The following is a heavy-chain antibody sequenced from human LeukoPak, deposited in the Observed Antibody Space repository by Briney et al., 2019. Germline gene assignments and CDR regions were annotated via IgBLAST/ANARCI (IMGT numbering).Heavy chain of an antibody. D-gene: IGHD6-19*01. CDR3: AAAVAGAIDY. CDR1: GFTFSSYS. CDR2: ISSGSSYI. Sequence: PGGSLRLSCAASGFTFSSYSMNWVRQAPGKGLEWVSSISSGSSYIYYADSVKGRFTISRDNAKNSLYLQMNSLRAEDTAVYYCAAAVAGAIDYWGQGTLVTVSS. J-gene: IGHJ4*02. V-gene: IGHV3-21*01.